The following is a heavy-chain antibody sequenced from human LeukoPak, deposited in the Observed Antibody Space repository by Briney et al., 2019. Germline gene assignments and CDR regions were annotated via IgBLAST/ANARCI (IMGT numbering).Heavy chain of an antibody. V-gene: IGHV1-18*04. J-gene: IGHJ6*02. CDR1: GYTFTDYY. D-gene: IGHD5-12*01. Sequence: GASVKVSCKASGYTFTDYYIHWVRQAPGQGLEWMGWISAYNGNTNYAQKLQGRVTMTTDTSTSTAYMELRSLRSDDTAVYYCARDVIGYSGYGRSHYYYGMDVWGQGTTVTVSS. CDR3: ARDVIGYSGYGRSHYYYGMDV. CDR2: ISAYNGNT.